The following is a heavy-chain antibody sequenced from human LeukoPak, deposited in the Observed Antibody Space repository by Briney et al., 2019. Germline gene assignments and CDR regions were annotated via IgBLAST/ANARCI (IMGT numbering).Heavy chain of an antibody. J-gene: IGHJ4*02. CDR3: IKNSGRDGGN. D-gene: IGHD1-26*01. Sequence: TGGSLRLSCAASGFTFSSYWMHWVRQAPGKGLVWVSRINSDGSSTNYADSVKGRFTISRDNAKRSLYLQMNSLRAEDTAVYYCIKNSGRDGGNWGQGTLVTVSS. CDR2: INSDGSST. V-gene: IGHV3-74*01. CDR1: GFTFSSYW.